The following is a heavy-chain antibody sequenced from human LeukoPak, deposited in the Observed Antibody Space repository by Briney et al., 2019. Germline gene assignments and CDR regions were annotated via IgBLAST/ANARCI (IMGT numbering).Heavy chain of an antibody. CDR1: GFTFSSYA. Sequence: GGSLRLSCAASGFTFSSYAMSWVRQAPGKGLEWVSAISGSGGSTYYADSVKGRFTISRDNSKNMLYLQMNSLRAEDTAVYYCARSLRVRGVPDYMDVWGKGTTVIISS. D-gene: IGHD3-10*02. CDR3: ARSLRVRGVPDYMDV. J-gene: IGHJ6*03. V-gene: IGHV3-23*01. CDR2: ISGSGGST.